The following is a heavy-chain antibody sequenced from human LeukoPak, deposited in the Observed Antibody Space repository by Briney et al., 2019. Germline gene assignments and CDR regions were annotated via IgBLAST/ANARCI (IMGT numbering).Heavy chain of an antibody. CDR2: ISSSGST. CDR3: ARHGRGIVVVSSRSRWFDP. D-gene: IGHD2-21*01. J-gene: IGHJ5*02. CDR1: GDSISSGDYY. V-gene: IGHV4-61*02. Sequence: PSETLSLTCTVSGDSISSGDYYWSWIRQPAGKGLEWIGRISSSGSTNYNPSLKSRVTISVDTSKNQFSLKLSSVTAADTAVYYCARHGRGIVVVSSRSRWFDPWGQGTLVTVSS.